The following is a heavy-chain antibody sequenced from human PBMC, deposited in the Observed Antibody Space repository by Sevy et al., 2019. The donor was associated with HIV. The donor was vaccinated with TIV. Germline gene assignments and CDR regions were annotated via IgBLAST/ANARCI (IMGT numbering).Heavy chain of an antibody. CDR1: GFAFYDYS. V-gene: IGHV3-23*01. J-gene: IGHJ4*02. D-gene: IGHD2-2*02. CDR3: AREGCTIPHDY. Sequence: GGSLRLSCAASGFAFYDYSMSWIRQAPGKGLEWVATLSFGCGKINYADSVKGRFTISRDNSKNSFYLQMDNLRVEDTALYYCAREGCTIPHDYWGQGTRVTVSS. CDR2: LSFGCGKI.